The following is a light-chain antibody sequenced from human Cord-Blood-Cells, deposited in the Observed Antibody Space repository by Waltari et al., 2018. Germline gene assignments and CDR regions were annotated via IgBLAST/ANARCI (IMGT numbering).Light chain of an antibody. V-gene: IGLV2-11*01. CDR1: SSDVGGYNY. J-gene: IGLJ2*01. CDR3: CSYAGSDVV. CDR2: DVN. Sequence: QSALIQPRSVSGSPGQSVTISCTGTSSDVGGYNYVAWSQQHPGKPPKLMMYDVNKRPSGVPVRFTGSKSGNTVSLTISGRQAEAEADYSCCSYAGSDVVFGGGTKLT.